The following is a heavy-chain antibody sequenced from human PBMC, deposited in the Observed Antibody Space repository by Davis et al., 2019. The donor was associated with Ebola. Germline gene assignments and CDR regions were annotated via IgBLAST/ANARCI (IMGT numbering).Heavy chain of an antibody. D-gene: IGHD4-23*01. CDR1: GFTFSNAW. CDR2: IKSKTDGGTT. CDR3: AKEVARWEARTTYYYYGMDV. V-gene: IGHV3-15*01. Sequence: GESLKISCAASGFTFSNAWMSWVRQAPGKGLEWVGRIKSKTDGGTTDYAAPVKGRFTISRDDSKNALYLQMNSLRAEDTAVYYCAKEVARWEARTTYYYYGMDVWGQGTTVTVSS. J-gene: IGHJ6*02.